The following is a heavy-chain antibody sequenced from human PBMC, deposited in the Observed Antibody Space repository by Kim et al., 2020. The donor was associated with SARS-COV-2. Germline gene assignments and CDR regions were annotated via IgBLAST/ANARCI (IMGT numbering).Heavy chain of an antibody. V-gene: IGHV4-59*13. CDR3: ARDYGGGGSYYPFTRETYAFDI. Sequence: SETLSLTCTVSGGSISSYYWSWIRQPPGKGLEWIGYIYYSGSTNYNPSLKSRVTISVDTSKNQFSLKLSSVTAADTAVYYCARDYGGGGSYYPFTRETYAFDIWGQGTMVTVSS. CDR1: GGSISSYY. D-gene: IGHD1-26*01. J-gene: IGHJ3*02. CDR2: IYYSGST.